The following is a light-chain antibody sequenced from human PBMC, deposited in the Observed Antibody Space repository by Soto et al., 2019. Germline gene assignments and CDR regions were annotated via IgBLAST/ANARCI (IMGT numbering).Light chain of an antibody. V-gene: IGLV1-44*01. CDR3: SAWDDSLHDYV. J-gene: IGLJ1*01. CDR1: SSNIGTNT. Sequence: QSVLTQPLSASGSPGQRVTISCSGGSSNIGTNTVTWYQHLPGTAPPLLIYSHNQRPSGVPDRFSGSQSGTSASLAISGLQSEDEADYYCSAWDDSLHDYVFGPGTKLTVL. CDR2: SHN.